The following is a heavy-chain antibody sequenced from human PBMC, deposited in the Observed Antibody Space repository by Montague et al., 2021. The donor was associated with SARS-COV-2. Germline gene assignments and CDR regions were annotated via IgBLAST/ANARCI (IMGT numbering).Heavy chain of an antibody. CDR2: IKTDGNDR. CDR1: GFQFSRYW. D-gene: IGHD3-10*01. CDR3: ARDLDVRQGSGAYYDAFDV. J-gene: IGHJ3*01. V-gene: IGHV3-7*01. Sequence: SRRLSLSASGFQFSRYWMTWVRQAPGKGLEWVANIKTDGNDRSYLDSVKGRFTVSRDNAKNSLYLQMNGLRAEDTAVYYCARDLDVRQGSGAYYDAFDVWGQGTMVTVSS.